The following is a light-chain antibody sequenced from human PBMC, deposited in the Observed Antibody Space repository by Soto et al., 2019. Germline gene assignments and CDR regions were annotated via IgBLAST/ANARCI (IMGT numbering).Light chain of an antibody. CDR3: QQYHNSPRT. V-gene: IGKV3-15*01. Sequence: EIVMTQSPATLSVFPGERATLSCRASQSVNGNLAWYQQRRGQAPRLLIYGASTRATGIPARFSGSGSGTEFALTISSLQSEDVAIYYCQQYHNSPRTFGQGTKVEIK. CDR1: QSVNGN. J-gene: IGKJ1*01. CDR2: GAS.